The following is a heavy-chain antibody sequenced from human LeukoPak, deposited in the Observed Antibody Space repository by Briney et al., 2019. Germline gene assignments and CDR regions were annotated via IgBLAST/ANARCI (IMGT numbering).Heavy chain of an antibody. V-gene: IGHV3-23*01. Sequence: PGGSLRLSCEASGFTFSTYGVSWVRQAPGKGLEWVSAISGSGGSTYYADSVKGRVTISRDNSKNTLYLQVNSLRVEDTAVHYCAKDRLGAMMYFDFWGQGTLVTVSS. J-gene: IGHJ4*02. D-gene: IGHD1-26*01. CDR1: GFTFSTYG. CDR2: ISGSGGST. CDR3: AKDRLGAMMYFDF.